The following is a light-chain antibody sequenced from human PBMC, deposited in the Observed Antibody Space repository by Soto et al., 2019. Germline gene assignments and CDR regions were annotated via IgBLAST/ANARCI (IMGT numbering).Light chain of an antibody. V-gene: IGLV2-14*01. J-gene: IGLJ1*01. CDR3: FSFTIHSSHYG. CDR2: EVT. CDR1: ISDVGGHGY. Sequence: QSALTQPASVSGSPGQSITISCTGTISDVGGHGYVSWYQQHPGKAPKLMIYEVTYRPSGVSDRFSGSKSGNTASLTISGLQAEDEADYYCFSFTIHSSHYGFGTGTKVTVL.